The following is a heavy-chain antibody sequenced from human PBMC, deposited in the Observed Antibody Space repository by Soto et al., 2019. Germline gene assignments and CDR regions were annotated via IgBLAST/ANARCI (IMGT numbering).Heavy chain of an antibody. J-gene: IGHJ6*03. Sequence: GGSLRLSCAASGFTFSGYWMSWVRQAPGKGLEWVANINQDGSEKYYVDSVKGRFTVSRDNAQNSPYLQMNSLRAEDTAVYYCARGSSSSGRSPYMDVWGKGTTVTVSS. CDR3: ARGSSSSGRSPYMDV. CDR2: INQDGSEK. V-gene: IGHV3-7*01. D-gene: IGHD6-6*01. CDR1: GFTFSGYW.